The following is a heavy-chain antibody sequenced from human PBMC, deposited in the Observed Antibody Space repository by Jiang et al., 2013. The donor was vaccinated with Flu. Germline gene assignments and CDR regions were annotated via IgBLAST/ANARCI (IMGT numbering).Heavy chain of an antibody. CDR3: AKLVDYFDSSGYFDY. CDR2: ISGNGDAT. Sequence: VQLLESGGGLEQPGGSLRLSCAASGFRFSSYAMSWVRQAPGKGLEWVSSISGNGDATCYVDSVEGRFTISRDTSKNTLYLQMNSLRAEDTALYYCAKLVDYFDSSGYFDYWGQGTLVTVSS. D-gene: IGHD3-22*01. J-gene: IGHJ4*02. CDR1: GFRFSSYA. V-gene: IGHV3-23*01.